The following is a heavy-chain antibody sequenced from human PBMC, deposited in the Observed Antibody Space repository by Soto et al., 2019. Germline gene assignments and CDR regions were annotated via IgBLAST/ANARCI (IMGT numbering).Heavy chain of an antibody. D-gene: IGHD2-2*01. Sequence: SVKVSCKASGGTFSSYAISWVRQAPGQGLEWMGGIIPIFGTANYAQKFQGRVTITADESTSTAYMELSSLRSEDTAVYYCASPAAIPYYYYYGMDVWGQGATVTVSS. J-gene: IGHJ6*02. CDR1: GGTFSSYA. V-gene: IGHV1-69*13. CDR3: ASPAAIPYYYYYGMDV. CDR2: IIPIFGTA.